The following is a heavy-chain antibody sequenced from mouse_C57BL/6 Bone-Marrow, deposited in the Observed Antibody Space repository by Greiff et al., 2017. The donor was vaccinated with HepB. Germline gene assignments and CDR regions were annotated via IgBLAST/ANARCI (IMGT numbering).Heavy chain of an antibody. CDR2: IRSKSNNYAT. CDR3: VSNWEGGDY. CDR1: GFSFNTYA. V-gene: IGHV10-1*01. D-gene: IGHD4-1*01. Sequence: EVKLMESGGGLVQPKGSLKLSCAASGFSFNTYAMNWVRPAPGKGLEWVARIRSKSNNYATYYADSVKDRFTISRDDSESMLYLQMNNLKTEDTAMYYCVSNWEGGDYWGQGTTLTVSS. J-gene: IGHJ2*01.